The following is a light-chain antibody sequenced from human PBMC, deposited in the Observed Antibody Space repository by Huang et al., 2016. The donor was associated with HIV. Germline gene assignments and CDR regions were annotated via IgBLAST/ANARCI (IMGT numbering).Light chain of an antibody. J-gene: IGKJ4*01. Sequence: EIVLTQSPATLSLSPGERATLSCRASQSVRSYLAWYQQKPGQAPRLLIYDASNRATGILARFSGSGSGTDFTLTISNLQSEDFAVYYCQQRSAWPLTFGGGTKVEI. CDR1: QSVRSY. V-gene: IGKV3-11*01. CDR2: DAS. CDR3: QQRSAWPLT.